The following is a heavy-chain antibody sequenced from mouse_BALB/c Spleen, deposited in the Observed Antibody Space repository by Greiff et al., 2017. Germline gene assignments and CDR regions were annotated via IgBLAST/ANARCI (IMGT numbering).Heavy chain of an antibody. D-gene: IGHD1-1*01. J-gene: IGHJ1*01. V-gene: IGHV3-8*02. CDR2: ISYSGST. Sequence: EVMLVESGPSLVKPSQTLSLTCSVTGDSITSGYWNWIRKFPGNKLEYMGYISYSGSTYYNPSLKSRISITRDTSKNQYYLQLNSVTTEDTATYYCARGAVEWDWYFDVWGAGTTVTVSS. CDR1: GDSITSGY. CDR3: ARGAVEWDWYFDV.